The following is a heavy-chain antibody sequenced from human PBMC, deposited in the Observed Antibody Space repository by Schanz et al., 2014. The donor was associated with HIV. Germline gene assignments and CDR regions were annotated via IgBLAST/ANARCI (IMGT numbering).Heavy chain of an antibody. V-gene: IGHV3-23*01. CDR3: ANEEVPNDY. CDR2: ISISGDVT. CDR1: TFTFNNYD. Sequence: EVQLLESGGGLVQPGGSLRLSCAASTFTFNNYDMGWVRQAPGKGLEWVSGISISGDVTYYSDSVKGRFTISRDNSKNTVYLQMNSLRAEDTAVYYCANEEVPNDYWGQGTLVTVSS. J-gene: IGHJ4*02.